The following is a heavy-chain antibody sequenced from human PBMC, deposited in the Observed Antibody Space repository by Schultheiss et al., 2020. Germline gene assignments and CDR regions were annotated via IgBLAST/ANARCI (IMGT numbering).Heavy chain of an antibody. D-gene: IGHD2-15*01. Sequence: GESLKISCAASGFTFSDYYMSWIRQAPGKGLEWVGRIRSKANSYATAYAASVKGRFTISRDDSKNTAYLQMNSLRAEDTAIYYCARGGARGGTWGFDFWGQGALVTVSS. CDR1: GFTFSDYY. CDR2: IRSKANSYAT. J-gene: IGHJ4*02. V-gene: IGHV3-73*01. CDR3: ARGGARGGTWGFDF.